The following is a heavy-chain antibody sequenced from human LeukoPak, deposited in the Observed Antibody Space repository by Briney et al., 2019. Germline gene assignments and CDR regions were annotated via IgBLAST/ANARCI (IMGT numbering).Heavy chain of an antibody. D-gene: IGHD1-7*01. CDR2: ISGSGGST. V-gene: IGHV3-23*01. J-gene: IGHJ4*02. CDR1: GFTFSSYA. CDR3: AKFPGVNWNYVRYYFDY. Sequence: TGGSLRLSCAASGFTFSSYAMSWVRQAPGKGLEWVSAISGSGGSTYYADSVKGRFTISRDNSKNTLYLQMNSLRAEDTAVYYCAKFPGVNWNYVRYYFDYWGQGTLVTVSS.